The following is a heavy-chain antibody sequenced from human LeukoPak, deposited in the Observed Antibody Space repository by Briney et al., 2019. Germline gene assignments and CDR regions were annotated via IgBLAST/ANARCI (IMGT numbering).Heavy chain of an antibody. CDR1: GYSFTSYW. CDR2: IDPSDSYT. D-gene: IGHD4-11*01. V-gene: IGHV5-10-1*01. Sequence: GESLKISCKGSGYSFTSYWISWVRQMPGKGLEWMGRIDPSDSYTNYGPSFQGHVTISADKSISTAYLQWSSLKASDTAMYYCARHFKVYSNYSYYYGMDVWGQGTTVTVYS. J-gene: IGHJ6*02. CDR3: ARHFKVYSNYSYYYGMDV.